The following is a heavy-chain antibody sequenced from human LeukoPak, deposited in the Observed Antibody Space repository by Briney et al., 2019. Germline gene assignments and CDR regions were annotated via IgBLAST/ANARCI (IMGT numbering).Heavy chain of an antibody. D-gene: IGHD3-22*01. CDR3: ASALHYYDSSGYSPLFDY. J-gene: IGHJ4*02. CDR2: IIPILGIA. V-gene: IGHV1-69*04. CDR1: GGTFSSYA. Sequence: ASVKVSCKASGGTFSSYAISWVRQAPGQGLEWMGRIIPILGIANYAQKFQSRVTITADKSTSTAYMELSSLRSEDTAVYYCASALHYYDSSGYSPLFDYWGQGTLVTVSS.